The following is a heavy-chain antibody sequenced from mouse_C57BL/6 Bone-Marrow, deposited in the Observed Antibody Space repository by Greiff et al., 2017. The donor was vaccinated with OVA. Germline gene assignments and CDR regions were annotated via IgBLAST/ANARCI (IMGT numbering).Heavy chain of an antibody. D-gene: IGHD2-4*01. J-gene: IGHJ2*01. V-gene: IGHV3-6*01. CDR2: ISYDGSN. CDR1: GYSITSGYY. Sequence: EVHLVESGPGLVKPSQSLSLTCSVTGYSITSGYYWNWIRQFPGNKLEWMGYISYDGSNNYNPSLKNRISITRDTSKNQFFLKLNSVTTEDTATYYCAREYDYDYWGQGTTLTVSS. CDR3: AREYDYDY.